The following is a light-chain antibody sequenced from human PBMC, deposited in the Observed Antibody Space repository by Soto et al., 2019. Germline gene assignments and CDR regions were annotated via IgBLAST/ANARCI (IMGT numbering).Light chain of an antibody. CDR3: QHLKTFPLT. Sequence: DIQLTQSPSFLSASVGDRVTITCRASQGISSFLAWYQQKPGKAPNLLISAASTLRTGVTSRFSGSGSGTEFTLTISSLQPEDFATYYCQHLKTFPLTFGGGTNVDI. CDR2: AAS. CDR1: QGISSF. V-gene: IGKV1-9*01. J-gene: IGKJ4*01.